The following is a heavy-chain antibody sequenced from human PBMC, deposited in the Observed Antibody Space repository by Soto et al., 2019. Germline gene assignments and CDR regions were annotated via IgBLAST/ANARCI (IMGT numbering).Heavy chain of an antibody. J-gene: IGHJ3*01. V-gene: IGHV4-59*01. CDR3: ARVRRSSSRPDAFDV. D-gene: IGHD6-13*01. CDR1: GGSIGTYY. CDR2: IDYSGST. Sequence: SETLSLTCTVSGGSIGTYYWSWIRQPPGKGLELIGYIDYSGSTNYSPSLKSRVTISVDTSKSQFSLKVNSVSAADTAVYYCARVRRSSSRPDAFDVWGQGTMVTVSS.